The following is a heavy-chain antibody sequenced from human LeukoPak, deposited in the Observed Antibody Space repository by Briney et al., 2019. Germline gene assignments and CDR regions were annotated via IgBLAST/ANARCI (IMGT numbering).Heavy chain of an antibody. CDR2: IYNSGST. V-gene: IGHV4-61*02. CDR3: ARGTIVLMVYDKGDYFDY. D-gene: IGHD2-8*01. J-gene: IGHJ4*02. Sequence: PSETLSLTCTVSGGSISSGSYYWRWIRQPAGKGLEWIGRIYNSGSTNYNPSLKSRVTISVDTSKNQFSLKLSSVTAADTAVYYCARGTIVLMVYDKGDYFDYWGQGTLDTVSS. CDR1: GGSISSGSYY.